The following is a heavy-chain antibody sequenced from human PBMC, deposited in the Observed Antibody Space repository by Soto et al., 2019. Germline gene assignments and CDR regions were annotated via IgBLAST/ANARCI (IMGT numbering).Heavy chain of an antibody. Sequence: PGGSLRLSCADSGFIVSSNYMTWVRQAPGKGLEWVSVIYSDGTTYYADSVKGRFTISRDRSQKTVFLQMTGLRADDTAVYYCARTRGPIYGEMDYWGQGTLVTVSS. CDR2: IYSDGTT. V-gene: IGHV3-53*01. CDR3: ARTRGPIYGEMDY. CDR1: GFIVSSNY. J-gene: IGHJ4*02. D-gene: IGHD3-3*02.